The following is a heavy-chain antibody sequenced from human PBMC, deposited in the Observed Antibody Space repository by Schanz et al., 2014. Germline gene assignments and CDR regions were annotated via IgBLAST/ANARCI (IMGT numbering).Heavy chain of an antibody. CDR3: ARGYDFWSGLRGGDY. Sequence: EVQVVESGGGLVRPGGSLRLSCSGFTVSAYSANWVRQAPGKGLEWVSSISSSGGHIYYADSVKGRFTITRDIAKNSLSLQMNSLRAEDTAVYYCARGYDFWSGLRGGDYWGQGTLVTVSS. CDR2: ISSSGGHI. V-gene: IGHV3-21*02. J-gene: IGHJ4*02. CDR1: GFTVSAYS. D-gene: IGHD3-3*01.